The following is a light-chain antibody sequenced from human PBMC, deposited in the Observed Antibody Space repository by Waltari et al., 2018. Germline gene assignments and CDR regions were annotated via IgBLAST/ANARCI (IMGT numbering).Light chain of an antibody. CDR1: QSISSF. V-gene: IGKV1-39*01. CDR2: AAS. CDR3: QQTYSTPHT. J-gene: IGKJ4*01. Sequence: IQMTQSPSSLSASIVDRVTLTCRASQSISSFLNWFQQKPGKAPKLLIYAASVLHSGVPSRFSGSGSGTDFTLTISSLQPEDSATYYCQQTYSTPHTFGGGTKLEIK.